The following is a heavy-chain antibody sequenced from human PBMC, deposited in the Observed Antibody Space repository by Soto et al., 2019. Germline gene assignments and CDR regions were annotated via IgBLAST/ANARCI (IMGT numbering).Heavy chain of an antibody. CDR3: ARGVRAVAETFYDAFDF. CDR2: INSDKADT. V-gene: IGHV1-3*04. CDR1: GYSFKSYA. Sequence: QVHLVQSGAEVKMPGASVKLSCQASGYSFKSYAIHWVRKAPGQRPEWMGWINSDKADTKYSQKLQGRVTITRDTSANTADMELSSLRSEDTALYHCARGVRAVAETFYDAFDFWGQGTMVSVSS. D-gene: IGHD6-19*01. J-gene: IGHJ3*01.